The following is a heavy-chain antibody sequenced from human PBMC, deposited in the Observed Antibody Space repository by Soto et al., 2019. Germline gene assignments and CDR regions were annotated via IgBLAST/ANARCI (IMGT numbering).Heavy chain of an antibody. Sequence: PGESLKVSCKFSGYSFTSYWISWVRQMPGKGLEWMGRIDPSDSYTNYSPSFQGHVTISADKSISTAYLQWSSLKASDTAMYYCAGTRDEYDFYGMDVWGQGTTVTVS. CDR2: IDPSDSYT. V-gene: IGHV5-10-1*01. J-gene: IGHJ6*02. D-gene: IGHD3-3*01. CDR3: AGTRDEYDFYGMDV. CDR1: GYSFTSYW.